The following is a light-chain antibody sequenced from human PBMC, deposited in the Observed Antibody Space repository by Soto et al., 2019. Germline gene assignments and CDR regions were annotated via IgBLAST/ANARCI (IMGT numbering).Light chain of an antibody. CDR2: AAS. CDR3: QQSYSTLAIS. Sequence: DIQMTQSPSSLVGDRVTITCRASESISRQLNWYQQKPGKAPNLLIYAASTLQNGVPSRFSGSGSGTDFTLSISSLQPEDFATYYCQQSYSTLAISFGQGTRLEIK. J-gene: IGKJ5*01. CDR1: ESISRQ. V-gene: IGKV1-39*01.